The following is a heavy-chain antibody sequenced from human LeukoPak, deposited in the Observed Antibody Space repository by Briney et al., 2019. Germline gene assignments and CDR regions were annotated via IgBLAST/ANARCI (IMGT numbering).Heavy chain of an antibody. J-gene: IGHJ4*02. D-gene: IGHD2-15*01. CDR3: ARHNDCSGGSCLDY. CDR2: IFHTGST. CDR1: GYSISDGNY. Sequence: SETLSLTCTVSGYSISDGNYWGWIRQPPGKGLEWIGSIFHTGSTYDNPSLKSRVTISVDTSKNQFSLKLSSVTAADTAVYYCARHNDCSGGSCLDYWGQGTLVTVSS. V-gene: IGHV4-38-2*02.